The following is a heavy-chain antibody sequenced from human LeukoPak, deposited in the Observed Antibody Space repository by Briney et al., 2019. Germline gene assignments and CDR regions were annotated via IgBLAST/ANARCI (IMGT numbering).Heavy chain of an antibody. Sequence: SETLSLTCAVYGGSFSGYYWSWIRQPPGKGLEWIGEINHSGSTNYNPSLKSRVTISVDTSKNQFSLKLSSVTAADTAVYYCARLYYCGSGSHWGQGTLVTVSS. V-gene: IGHV4-34*01. CDR3: ARLYYCGSGSH. D-gene: IGHD3-10*01. J-gene: IGHJ4*02. CDR2: INHSGST. CDR1: GGSFSGYY.